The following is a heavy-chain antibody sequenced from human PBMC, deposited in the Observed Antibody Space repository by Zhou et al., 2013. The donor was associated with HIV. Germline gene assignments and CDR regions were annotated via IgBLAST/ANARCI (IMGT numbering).Heavy chain of an antibody. CDR3: ARRRRYGGNFDY. CDR2: IYYSGST. D-gene: IGHD2-15*01. V-gene: IGHV4-39*07. CDR1: GGSISSSSYY. J-gene: IGHJ4*02. Sequence: VQLQESGPGLVKPSETLSLTCTVSGGSISSSSYYWGWIRQPPGKGLEWIGSIYYSGSTYYNPSLKSRVTISVDTSKNQFSLKLSSVTAADTAVYYCARRRRYGGNFDYWGQGTLVTVSS.